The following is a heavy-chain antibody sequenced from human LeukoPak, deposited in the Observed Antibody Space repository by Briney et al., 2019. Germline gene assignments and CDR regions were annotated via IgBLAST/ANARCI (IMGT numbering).Heavy chain of an antibody. Sequence: SETLSLTCTVSGGSISSYYWSWIRQPPGKGLEWIGYIYYTGSTSYNPSLKSRVTISMDTSKNQFSLRLSSVTAADSAVYYCARSDYSGSGTYTEFDAFDIWGQGPMVTVSS. V-gene: IGHV4-59*01. CDR3: ARSDYSGSGTYTEFDAFDI. CDR2: IYYTGST. J-gene: IGHJ3*02. CDR1: GGSISSYY. D-gene: IGHD3-10*01.